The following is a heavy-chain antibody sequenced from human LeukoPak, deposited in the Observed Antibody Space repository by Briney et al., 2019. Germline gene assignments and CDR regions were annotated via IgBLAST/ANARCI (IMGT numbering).Heavy chain of an antibody. CDR3: ARDSLRRVYYDFWSGLRDKYYFDY. D-gene: IGHD3-3*01. CDR1: GGTFNSYA. V-gene: IGHV1-69*06. CDR2: IIPMSDTA. Sequence: SVKVSCKASGGTFNSYAISWVRQAPGQGLEWMGGIIPMSDTANYPQKFRGRLTITADIPTSTVYMELSSLRSEDTAVYYCARDSLRRVYYDFWSGLRDKYYFDYWGQGTLVTVSS. J-gene: IGHJ4*02.